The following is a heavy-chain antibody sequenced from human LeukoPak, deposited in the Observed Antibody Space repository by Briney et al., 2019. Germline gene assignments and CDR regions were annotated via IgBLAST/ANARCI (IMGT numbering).Heavy chain of an antibody. J-gene: IGHJ5*02. CDR1: GFTFSSYS. D-gene: IGHD2-2*01. Sequence: PGGSLRVSCAASGFTFSSYSIHWVRQAPGKGLEWVSSISSYSDFIYYADSVKGRFTISRDNAKNSLYLQMNSLRAEDTAVYYCARGGAQLPPNWFDPWGQGTLVTVSS. CDR3: ARGGAQLPPNWFDP. CDR2: ISSYSDFI. V-gene: IGHV3-21*01.